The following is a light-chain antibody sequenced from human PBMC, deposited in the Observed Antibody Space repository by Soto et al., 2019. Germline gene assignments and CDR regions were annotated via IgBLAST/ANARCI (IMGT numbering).Light chain of an antibody. Sequence: QSALTQPASVSGSPGQSITISCTGTISDVGNYIFVSWYRQHPGKAPKLMIYDINNRPSGVSNRFSGSKSGNTASLTISGLHAEDEADYYCVSYTTSASYVFGTGTKVTVL. CDR2: DIN. CDR3: VSYTTSASYV. V-gene: IGLV2-14*01. CDR1: ISDVGNYIF. J-gene: IGLJ1*01.